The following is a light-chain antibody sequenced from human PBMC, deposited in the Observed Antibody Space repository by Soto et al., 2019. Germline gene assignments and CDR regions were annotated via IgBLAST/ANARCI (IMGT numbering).Light chain of an antibody. V-gene: IGKV2-28*01. Sequence: DIVMTQSPLSLPVTPGEPASISCRSGQSLLHSNAHNYLDWYLQKPGQSPQLLIYFGSIRASGVPDRFSGSGSGTDFSLKISRVEAEDVGVYYCMQTLQTPYTFGQGTRLEIK. CDR2: FGS. CDR1: QSLLHSNAHNY. J-gene: IGKJ2*01. CDR3: MQTLQTPYT.